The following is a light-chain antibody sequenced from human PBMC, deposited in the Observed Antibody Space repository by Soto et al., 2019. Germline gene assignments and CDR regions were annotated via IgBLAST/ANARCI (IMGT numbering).Light chain of an antibody. CDR1: TSDVGGYNY. CDR3: CSYAGGYVI. V-gene: IGLV2-11*01. CDR2: DVT. Sequence: QSVLTQPRSVPGSPGQSVTISCTGTTSDVGGYNYVSWYQQHPGKAPKLMIYDVTKRPSGVPDRFSGSKSGNTASLTISGLQAEDEADYYCCSYAGGYVIFGGGTKLTVL. J-gene: IGLJ2*01.